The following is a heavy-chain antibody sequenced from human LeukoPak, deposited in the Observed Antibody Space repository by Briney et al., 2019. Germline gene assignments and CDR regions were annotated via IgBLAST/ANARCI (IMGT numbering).Heavy chain of an antibody. D-gene: IGHD1-1*01. J-gene: IGHJ6*03. Sequence: VASVKVSCKASGYTFTGYYMHWVRQAPGQGLEWMGWINPNSGGTNYAQKFQGRVTMTRDTSISTAYMELSRLRSDDTAVYYCARDLERSNPLSIYYYYMDVWGKGTTVTVSS. V-gene: IGHV1-2*02. CDR3: ARDLERSNPLSIYYYYMDV. CDR1: GYTFTGYY. CDR2: INPNSGGT.